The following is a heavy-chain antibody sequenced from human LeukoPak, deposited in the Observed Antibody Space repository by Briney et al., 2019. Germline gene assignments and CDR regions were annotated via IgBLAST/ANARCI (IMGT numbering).Heavy chain of an antibody. Sequence: SVKVSCKASGGTFSSYTISWVRRAPGQGLEWMGRSIPLLGIANYAQKVQGRVTITADKSTSTAYMELSSLRSEDTAVYYCARDGATGDFDYWGQGTLVTVSS. CDR3: ARDGATGDFDY. CDR1: GGTFSSYT. CDR2: SIPLLGIA. V-gene: IGHV1-69*04. J-gene: IGHJ4*02. D-gene: IGHD7-27*01.